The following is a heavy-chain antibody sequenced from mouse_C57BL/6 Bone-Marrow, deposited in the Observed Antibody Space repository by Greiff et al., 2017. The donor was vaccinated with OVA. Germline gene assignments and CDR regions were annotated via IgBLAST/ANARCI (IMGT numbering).Heavy chain of an antibody. Sequence: VQLQQPGAELVKPGASVKLSCKASGYTFTSYWMHWVKPRPGQGLEWIGMIHPNSGSTNYNEKFKSKATLTVDKSSSTAYMQLSSLTSEDSAVYYCARHYDGYYVYAMDYWGQGTSVTVSS. CDR3: ARHYDGYYVYAMDY. D-gene: IGHD2-3*01. CDR1: GYTFTSYW. CDR2: IHPNSGST. V-gene: IGHV1-64*01. J-gene: IGHJ4*01.